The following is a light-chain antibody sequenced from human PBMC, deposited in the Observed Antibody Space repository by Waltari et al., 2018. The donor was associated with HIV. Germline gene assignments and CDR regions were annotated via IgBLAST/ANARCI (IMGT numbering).Light chain of an antibody. CDR3: CSFAGSYTLV. Sequence: QSALTQPRPVSGSPGQSVTISLPGTNSDIGDYNYVPWYQQHPGKAPKLMIYDVTKRPSGVPDRFSGSKSGNTASLTISGLQAEDEAAYYCCSFAGSYTLVFGGGTKLTVL. CDR2: DVT. J-gene: IGLJ3*02. V-gene: IGLV2-11*01. CDR1: NSDIGDYNY.